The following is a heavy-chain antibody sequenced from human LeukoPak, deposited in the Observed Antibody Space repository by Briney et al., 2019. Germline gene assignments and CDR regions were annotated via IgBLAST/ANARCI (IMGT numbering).Heavy chain of an antibody. Sequence: GGSLRLSCAASGFTFRSYAMFWVRQAPGEGLEWVSGISGSGGGTYYADSVKGRFTVSRDNSKNTLYLQMNSLGPEDTALYYCAKCPTVVVTAPDSWGQGTLVTVSS. CDR3: AKCPTVVVTAPDS. V-gene: IGHV3-23*01. CDR2: ISGSGGGT. J-gene: IGHJ4*02. CDR1: GFTFRSYA. D-gene: IGHD2-21*02.